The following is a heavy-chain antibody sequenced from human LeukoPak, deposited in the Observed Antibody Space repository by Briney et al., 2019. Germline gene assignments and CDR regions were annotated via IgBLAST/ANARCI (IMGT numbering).Heavy chain of an antibody. CDR1: GFTVSSNY. CDR2: IYSGGST. V-gene: IGHV3-66*01. CDR3: ARATYYYDSSGLQDGAFDI. Sequence: PGGSLRLSCAASGFTVSSNYMSWVRQAPGKGLEWVSVIYSGGSTYYADSVKGRFTISRDNSKNTLYLQMNSLRAEDTAVYYCARATYYYDSSGLQDGAFDIWGQGTMVTVSS. D-gene: IGHD3-22*01. J-gene: IGHJ3*02.